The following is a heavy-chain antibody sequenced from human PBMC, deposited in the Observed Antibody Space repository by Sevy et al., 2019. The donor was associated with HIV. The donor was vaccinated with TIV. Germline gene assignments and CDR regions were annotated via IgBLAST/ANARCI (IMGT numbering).Heavy chain of an antibody. CDR1: GGSTSLYY. D-gene: IGHD1-26*01. CDR3: ARAPLISLDILGATSVFDS. CDR2: IYFTGST. V-gene: IGHV4-59*13. J-gene: IGHJ5*01. Sequence: SETLSITCTVSGGSTSLYYWSWIRQPPGKGLEWIGYIYFTGSTDYNPSLKSRVTISLDTSKNQFSLKLTSVTAADTAVYYCARAPLISLDILGATSVFDSRGQGTPVTVSS.